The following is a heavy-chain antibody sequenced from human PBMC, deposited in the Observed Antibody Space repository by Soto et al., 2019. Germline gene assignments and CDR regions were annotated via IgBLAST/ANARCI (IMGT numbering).Heavy chain of an antibody. V-gene: IGHV3-30-3*01. CDR3: AREQTTRYYYYYGMDV. J-gene: IGHJ6*02. Sequence: GGSLRLSCVASGFTFSSYAMHWVRQAPGKGLEWVAVISYDGSNKYYADSVKGRFNISRENSKNTLYLQMNSLRAEDTAVYYCAREQTTRYYYYYGMDVWGQGTTVTVSS. CDR1: GFTFSSYA. CDR2: ISYDGSNK. D-gene: IGHD1-1*01.